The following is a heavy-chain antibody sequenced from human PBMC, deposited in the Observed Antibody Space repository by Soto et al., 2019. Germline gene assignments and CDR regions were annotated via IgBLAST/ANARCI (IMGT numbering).Heavy chain of an antibody. CDR2: IYYSGST. V-gene: IGHV4-39*01. J-gene: IGHJ4*02. D-gene: IGHD3-22*01. CDR1: GGSISSSSYY. CDR3: ARRVLGSSGPFDY. Sequence: SETLSLTCTVSGGSISSSSYYWGWIRQPPGKGLEWIGSIYYSGSTYYNPSLKSRVTISVDTSKNQFSLKLSSVTAADTAVYYCARRVLGSSGPFDYWGQGTLVTVSS.